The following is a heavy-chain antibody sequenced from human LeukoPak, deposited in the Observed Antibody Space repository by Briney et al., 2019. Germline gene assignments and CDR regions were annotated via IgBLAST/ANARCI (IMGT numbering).Heavy chain of an antibody. D-gene: IGHD2-2*01. V-gene: IGHV4-61*01. Sequence: SETLSLTCTVSGGSVSSGSYYWSWIRQPPGKGLEWIGYIYYSGSTNYNPSLKSRVTISVDTSKNQFSLKLSSVTAADTAVYYCAGYGVYCSSTSCSKYYFDYWGQGTLVTVSS. CDR2: IYYSGST. CDR1: GGSVSSGSYY. CDR3: AGYGVYCSSTSCSKYYFDY. J-gene: IGHJ4*02.